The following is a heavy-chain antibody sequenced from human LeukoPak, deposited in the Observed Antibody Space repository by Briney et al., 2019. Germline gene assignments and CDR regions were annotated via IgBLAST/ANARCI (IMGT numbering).Heavy chain of an antibody. D-gene: IGHD1-7*01. J-gene: IGHJ3*02. Sequence: PPGGSLRLSCAASGFTFSSYGMHWVRQAPGKGLEWVAVISYDGSNKYYADSVKGRFTISRDNSKNTLYLQMNSLRAEDTAVYCCAKQASQYNWNYDPYDAFDIWGQGTMVTVSS. V-gene: IGHV3-30*18. CDR1: GFTFSSYG. CDR2: ISYDGSNK. CDR3: AKQASQYNWNYDPYDAFDI.